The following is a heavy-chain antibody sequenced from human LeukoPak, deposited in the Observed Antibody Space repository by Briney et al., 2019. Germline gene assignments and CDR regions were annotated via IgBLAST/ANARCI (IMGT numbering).Heavy chain of an antibody. D-gene: IGHD6-13*01. CDR1: GFTFDDYA. V-gene: IGHV3-9*03. CDR3: AKDGGYSSSGTGGYFDY. CDR2: ISWNSGSI. J-gene: IGHJ4*02. Sequence: PGGSLRLSCAASGFTFDDYAMHWVRQAPGKGLEWVSGISWNSGSIGYADSVKGRFTVSRDNAKNFLYLQMNSLRAEDMALYYCAKDGGYSSSGTGGYFDYWGQGTLVTVSS.